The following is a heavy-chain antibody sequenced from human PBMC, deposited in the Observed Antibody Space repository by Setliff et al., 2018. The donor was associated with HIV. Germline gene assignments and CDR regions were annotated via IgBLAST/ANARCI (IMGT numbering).Heavy chain of an antibody. CDR2: IHYSGFA. J-gene: IGHJ6*03. Sequence: SETLSLTCTVSGGSMTGYYWSWIRQPPGKGLEWIAYIHYSGFANYNPSLKSRVTISVDTSKNQFSLKVNSVTAADTAVYYCARGARLLAGYSDRWDYYYMAVWGKGTTVTVSS. CDR1: GGSMTGYY. V-gene: IGHV4-59*12. D-gene: IGHD6-13*01. CDR3: ARGARLLAGYSDRWDYYYMAV.